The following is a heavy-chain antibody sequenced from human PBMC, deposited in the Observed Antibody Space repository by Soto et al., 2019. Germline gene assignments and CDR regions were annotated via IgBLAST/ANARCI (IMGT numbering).Heavy chain of an antibody. CDR3: ARLAGSDYDFWSGYYDGRGYFDY. D-gene: IGHD3-3*01. CDR1: GGSISSSSYY. V-gene: IGHV4-39*01. J-gene: IGHJ4*02. Sequence: SETLSLTCTVSGGSISSSSYYWGWIRQPPGKGLEWIGSIYYSGSTYHNPSLKSRVTISVDTSKNQFSLKLSSVTAADTAVYYCARLAGSDYDFWSGYYDGRGYFDYWGQGTLVTVSS. CDR2: IYYSGST.